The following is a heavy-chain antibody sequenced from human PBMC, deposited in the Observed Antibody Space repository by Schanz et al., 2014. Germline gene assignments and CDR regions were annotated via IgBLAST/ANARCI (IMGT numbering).Heavy chain of an antibody. CDR1: GFSVGNKY. V-gene: IGHV3-66*04. D-gene: IGHD6-13*01. CDR2: IYIGGNT. J-gene: IGHJ4*02. CDR3: VSQTGSPNY. Sequence: EVQLLESGGGLVQPGGSLRLSCAASGFSVGNKYMNWVRQAPGKGLEWVSFIYIGGNTYYADSVKGRFTISRDNSKNTLFLQMNSLRVEDTAVYFCVSQTGSPNYWGQGTLVTVSS.